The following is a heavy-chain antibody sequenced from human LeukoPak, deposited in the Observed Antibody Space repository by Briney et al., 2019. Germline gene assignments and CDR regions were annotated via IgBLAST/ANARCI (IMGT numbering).Heavy chain of an antibody. J-gene: IGHJ4*02. CDR3: ARGGFYCGGDCYVDY. D-gene: IGHD2-21*02. CDR1: GGSFSPYY. Sequence: SETLSLTCAVCGGSFSPYYWSWIRQPPGKGLEWIGEINHSGSTNYNPSLKSRVTISVDTSKNQFSLRLSSVTAADTAVYYCARGGFYCGGDCYVDYWGQGTLVTVSS. CDR2: INHSGST. V-gene: IGHV4-34*01.